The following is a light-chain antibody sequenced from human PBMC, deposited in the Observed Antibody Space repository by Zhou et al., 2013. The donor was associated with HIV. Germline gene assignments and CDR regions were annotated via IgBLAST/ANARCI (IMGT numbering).Light chain of an antibody. CDR3: QQYNSHSSS. J-gene: IGKJ2*03. CDR1: QGISSY. Sequence: DIQLTQSPSFLSASVGDRVTITCRASQGISSYLAWYQQKPGKAPKLLIYAASTLQSGVPSRFSGSGSGTEFTLTISSLQPDDSATYYCQQYNSHSSSFGQGTKLEIK. CDR2: AAS. V-gene: IGKV1-9*01.